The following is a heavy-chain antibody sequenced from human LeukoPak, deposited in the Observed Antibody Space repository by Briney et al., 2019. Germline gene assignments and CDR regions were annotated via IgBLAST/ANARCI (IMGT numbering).Heavy chain of an antibody. CDR1: GYTFTSYG. J-gene: IGHJ5*02. CDR3: ARGKAVAGTISWFDP. D-gene: IGHD6-19*01. V-gene: IGHV1-2*04. CDR2: INPNSGGT. Sequence: ASVKVSCTASGYTFTSYGISWVRQAPGQGLEWMGWINPNSGGTNYAQKFQGWVTMTRDTSISTAYMELSRLRSDDTAVYYCARGKAVAGTISWFDPWGQGTLVTVSS.